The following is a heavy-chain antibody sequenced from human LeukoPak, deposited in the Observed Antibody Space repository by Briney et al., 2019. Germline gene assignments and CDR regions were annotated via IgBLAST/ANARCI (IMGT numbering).Heavy chain of an antibody. D-gene: IGHD3-22*01. CDR1: GYTFTSYD. CDR3: ARDGLDSSGYYYEDY. J-gene: IGHJ4*02. CDR2: MNPNSGNT. V-gene: IGHV1-8*01. Sequence: GASVKVSCKASGYTFTSYDINWVRQATGQGLEWMGWMNPNSGNTGYAQKFQGRVTMTRNTSTSTAYKELSSLRSEDTAVYYCARDGLDSSGYYYEDYWGQGTLVTVSS.